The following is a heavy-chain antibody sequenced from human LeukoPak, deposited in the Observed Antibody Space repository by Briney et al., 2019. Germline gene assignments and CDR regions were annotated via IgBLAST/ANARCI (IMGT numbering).Heavy chain of an antibody. CDR3: ARESRERLRLRTCDF. CDR2: ISAYNGNT. Sequence: ASVTVSFKASGYTFTSYGISWVRQAPGQGLEWMGWISAYNGNTNYAQKLQGRVTMTTDTSTSTAYMELRSLRSDDTAVYYCARESRERLRLRTCDFWAQGTLVTVSS. D-gene: IGHD5-12*01. J-gene: IGHJ4*02. CDR1: GYTFTSYG. V-gene: IGHV1-18*01.